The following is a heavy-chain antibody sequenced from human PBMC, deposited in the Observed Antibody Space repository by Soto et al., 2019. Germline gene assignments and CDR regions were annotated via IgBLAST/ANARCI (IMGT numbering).Heavy chain of an antibody. D-gene: IGHD6-6*01. CDR1: GFTFSSYS. J-gene: IGHJ5*02. V-gene: IGHV3-21*01. Sequence: PGGSLRLSCAASGFTFSSYSMNWVRQAPGKGLEWVSSISSSSYIYYADSVKGRFTISRDNAKNSLYLQMNSLRAEDTAVYYCARDPEYSSSGWFDPWGQGTLVTVSS. CDR3: ARDPEYSSSGWFDP. CDR2: ISSSSYI.